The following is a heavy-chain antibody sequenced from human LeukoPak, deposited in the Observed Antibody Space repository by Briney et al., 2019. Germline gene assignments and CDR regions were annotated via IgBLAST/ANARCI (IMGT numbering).Heavy chain of an antibody. J-gene: IGHJ3*02. CDR2: INHSGST. D-gene: IGHD6-13*01. Sequence: SETLSLTCAVYGGSFSGYYWSWIRQPPGKGLEWSGEINHSGSTNYNPSLKSRVTISVDTSKNQFSLKLSSVTAADTAVYYCARERIAAAGHDAFDIWGQGTMVTVSS. CDR3: ARERIAAAGHDAFDI. CDR1: GGSFSGYY. V-gene: IGHV4-34*01.